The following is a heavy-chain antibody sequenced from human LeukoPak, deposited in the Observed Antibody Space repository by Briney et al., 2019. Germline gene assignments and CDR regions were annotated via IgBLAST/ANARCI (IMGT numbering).Heavy chain of an antibody. V-gene: IGHV3-23*01. Sequence: GGSLRLSCAASGFTFSDYAMSWVCQAPGQGLEWVSTISDDGGGTYYADSVKGRFTISRDNSKNTLYLQMNSLRAEDTAVYYCAKDSVVRAADFDYWGQGTLVTVSS. D-gene: IGHD2-2*01. CDR1: GFTFSDYA. J-gene: IGHJ4*02. CDR2: ISDDGGGT. CDR3: AKDSVVRAADFDY.